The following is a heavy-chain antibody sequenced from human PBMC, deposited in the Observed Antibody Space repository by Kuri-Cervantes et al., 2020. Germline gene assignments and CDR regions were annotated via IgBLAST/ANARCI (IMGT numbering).Heavy chain of an antibody. D-gene: IGHD3-16*01. J-gene: IGHJ3*02. CDR2: ISGSGGST. CDR1: GFTFSSYS. V-gene: IGHV3-23*01. Sequence: GESLKISCAASGFTFSSYSMNWARQAPGKGLEWVSAISGSGGSTYYADSVKGRFTISRDNSKNTLYLQMNSLRAEDTAVYYCASAMGARGAFDIWGQGTMVTVSS. CDR3: ASAMGARGAFDI.